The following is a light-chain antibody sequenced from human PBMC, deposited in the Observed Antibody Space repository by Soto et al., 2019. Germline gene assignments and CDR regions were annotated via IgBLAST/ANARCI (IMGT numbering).Light chain of an antibody. CDR2: AAS. CDR3: LQHNSYPWT. Sequence: DIQMTQSPSSLSSSLVYIFTITCLASQGIRNDLGWYQQKPGKSPRRLIYAASSLQSGVPSRFSGSGSGTEFTLTIISLQPEDFATYYCLQHNSYPWTFGQGTKVDIK. J-gene: IGKJ1*01. CDR1: QGIRND. V-gene: IGKV1-17*01.